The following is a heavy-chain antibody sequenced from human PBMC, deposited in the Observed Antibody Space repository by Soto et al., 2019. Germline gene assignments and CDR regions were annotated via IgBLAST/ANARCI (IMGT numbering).Heavy chain of an antibody. CDR1: GFTFSTYD. CDR3: ARSETGTGYMDS. CDR2: IGTGDDT. D-gene: IGHD1-7*01. V-gene: IGHV3-13*01. J-gene: IGHJ6*03. Sequence: EVQLVESGGGLVQPGGSLRLSCAASGFTFSTYDMRWVRQGIGKGLEWVSHIGTGDDTYYPGSVKGRFTIFRENAKNSLYLQMDSLRAGDTAVYYCARSETGTGYMDSWGKGTTFTVSS.